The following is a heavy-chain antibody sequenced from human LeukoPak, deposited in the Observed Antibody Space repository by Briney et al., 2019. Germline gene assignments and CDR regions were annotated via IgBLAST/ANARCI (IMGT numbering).Heavy chain of an antibody. V-gene: IGHV3-48*03. D-gene: IGHD3-22*01. CDR2: ISSSGSTI. CDR3: AKNAVPYYDSSGAFDY. Sequence: GGSLRLSCAASGFTFSSYEMNWVRQAPGKGLEWVSYISSSGSTIYYADSVKGRFTISRDNAKNSLYLQMNSLRAEDTAVYYCAKNAVPYYDSSGAFDYWGQGTLVTVSS. J-gene: IGHJ4*02. CDR1: GFTFSSYE.